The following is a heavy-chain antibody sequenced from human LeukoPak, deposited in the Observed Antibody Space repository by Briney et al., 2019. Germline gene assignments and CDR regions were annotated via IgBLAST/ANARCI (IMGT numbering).Heavy chain of an antibody. CDR2: IYSGGST. D-gene: IGHD2-2*02. J-gene: IGHJ6*02. CDR1: GFTVSSNY. Sequence: GGSLRLSCAASGFTVSSNYMSWVRQAPGKGLEWVSVIYSGGSTYYADSVKGRFTISRDSSKNTLYPQMNSLRADDTAVYYCARDIPVSEAVWGQGTTVTVSS. V-gene: IGHV3-53*01. CDR3: ARDIPVSEAV.